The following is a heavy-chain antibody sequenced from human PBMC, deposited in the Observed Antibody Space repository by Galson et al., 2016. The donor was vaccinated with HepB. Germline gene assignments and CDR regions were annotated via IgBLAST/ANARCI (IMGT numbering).Heavy chain of an antibody. CDR1: GYSFTSYW. V-gene: IGHV5-51*01. Sequence: QSGAEVTKPGESLKISCKASGYSFTSYWIGWVRQMPGKGLEWMGIIYPGDSDTRYSPSFEGQATISVDKSIVTAYLQWSSLKASDTAVYHCVRGGVQPDFDYWGQGTLVTVSS. CDR2: IYPGDSDT. CDR3: VRGGVQPDFDY. J-gene: IGHJ4*02. D-gene: IGHD1-26*01.